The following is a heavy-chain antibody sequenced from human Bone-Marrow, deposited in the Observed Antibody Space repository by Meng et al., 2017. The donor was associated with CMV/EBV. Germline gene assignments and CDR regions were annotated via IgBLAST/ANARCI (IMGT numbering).Heavy chain of an antibody. D-gene: IGHD3-3*01. CDR1: SNGGYY. CDR2: IYYRGNT. V-gene: IGHV4-31*02. Sequence: SNGGYYWRWIRQHPGKGLEWIGHIYYRGNTYYSASLRSRLDISIDTSKSQFSLTLTSMTAADTAVYYCARAVRSDFDFWSGPYCFDYWGQGTLVTVSS. J-gene: IGHJ4*02. CDR3: ARAVRSDFDFWSGPYCFDY.